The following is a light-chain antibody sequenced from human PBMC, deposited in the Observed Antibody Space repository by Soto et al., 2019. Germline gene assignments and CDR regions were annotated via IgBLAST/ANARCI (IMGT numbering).Light chain of an antibody. J-gene: IGKJ5*01. CDR2: KAS. CDR1: QSISSW. V-gene: IGKV1-5*03. CDR3: QQLLSYPIT. Sequence: DIQMTQSPSTLSASVGDRVTITCRASQSISSWLAWYQQKPGKAPKLLIYKASTLKSGVPLSFSGSGSGTSFTLTISSLQPEDFATYYCQQLLSYPITFGQGTRLEIK.